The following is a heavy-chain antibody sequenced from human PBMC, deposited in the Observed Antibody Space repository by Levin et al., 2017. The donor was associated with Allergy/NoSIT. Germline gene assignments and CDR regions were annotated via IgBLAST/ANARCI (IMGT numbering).Heavy chain of an antibody. CDR1: GYTFTSFG. CDR2: SSAYNGNT. Sequence: AASVKVSCKASGYTFTSFGISWVRQAPGQGLEWMGWSSAYNGNTNYGQKFQGRVTMTTDTSTSTAYMELRSLRSDDTAVYFCTRDLGEDTTMIFFDFWGQGTLVTVSS. J-gene: IGHJ4*02. CDR3: TRDLGEDTTMIFFDF. D-gene: IGHD5-18*01. V-gene: IGHV1-18*01.